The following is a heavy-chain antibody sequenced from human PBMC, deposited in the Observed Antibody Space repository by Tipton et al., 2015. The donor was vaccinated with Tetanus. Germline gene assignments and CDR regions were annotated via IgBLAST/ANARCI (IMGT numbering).Heavy chain of an antibody. D-gene: IGHD3-22*01. CDR3: ARGGDTYFGSSCFYDW. J-gene: IGHJ4*02. CDR1: GVSIRSSTYF. V-gene: IGHV4-39*07. Sequence: TLSLTCAVSGVSIRSSTYFWGWIRQPPGKGLEWIGHIFYTGSSHYNPSFESRVTISVDTSKNQFSLNLSSVTAADTAVYYCARGGDTYFGSSCFYDWWGQGTRVTVSS. CDR2: IFYTGSS.